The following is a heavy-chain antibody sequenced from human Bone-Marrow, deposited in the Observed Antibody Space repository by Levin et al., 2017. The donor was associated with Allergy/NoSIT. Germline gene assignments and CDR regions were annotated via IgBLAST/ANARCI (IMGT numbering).Heavy chain of an antibody. Sequence: SVKVSCKASGGTFSTYTISWVRQAPGQGLEWMGRIIPILGIPNYAQKFQGRVTITADKSTSTAYMELDSLRSEDTAVYFCTSMKGLQDFWGQGTLITVSS. CDR3: TSMKGLQDF. V-gene: IGHV1-69*02. J-gene: IGHJ4*02. CDR1: GGTFSTYT. CDR2: IIPILGIP. D-gene: IGHD4-11*01.